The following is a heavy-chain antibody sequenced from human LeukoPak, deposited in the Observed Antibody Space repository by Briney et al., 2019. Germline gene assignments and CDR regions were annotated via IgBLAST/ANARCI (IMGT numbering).Heavy chain of an antibody. CDR1: GGSISSYY. CDR2: IYYSGST. CDR3: ARALRAVGDYGY. D-gene: IGHD4-17*01. Sequence: SETLSLTCTVSGGSISSYYWSWIRQPPGKGLEWIGYIYYSGSTYYNPSLKSRVTISVDTSKNQFSLKLSSVTAADTAVYYCARALRAVGDYGYWGQGTLVTVSS. V-gene: IGHV4-59*08. J-gene: IGHJ4*02.